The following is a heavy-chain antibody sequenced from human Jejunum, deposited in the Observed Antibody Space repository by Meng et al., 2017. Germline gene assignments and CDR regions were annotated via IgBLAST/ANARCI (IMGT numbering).Heavy chain of an antibody. CDR1: GFTFTNAW. J-gene: IGHJ2*01. Sequence: EVQVVGSGGGLVKPGGSLRLSCAGSGFTFTNAWMNWVRQAPGKGLEWVGRIKSKPNGGTTDYAAPFKGRFTISRDDSKQTVYLEMNSLKTDDTVVYYCGRAWSLDLWGRGTLVTVSS. CDR2: IKSKPNGGTT. CDR3: GRAWSLDL. V-gene: IGHV3-15*01.